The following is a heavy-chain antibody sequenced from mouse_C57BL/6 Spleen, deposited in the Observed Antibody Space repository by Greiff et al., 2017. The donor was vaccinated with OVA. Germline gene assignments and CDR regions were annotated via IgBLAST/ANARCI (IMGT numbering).Heavy chain of an antibody. D-gene: IGHD1-1*01. J-gene: IGHJ2*01. CDR3: ARGTTVVAPDDY. V-gene: IGHV1-64*01. CDR1: GYTFTSYW. Sequence: QVQLQQPGAELVKPGASVKLSCKASGYTFTSYWMHWVKQRPGQGLEWIGMIHPNSGSTNYNEKFKSKATLTVDKSSSTAYMQLSSLTSEDSAVYYCARGTTVVAPDDYWGKGTTLTVSS. CDR2: IHPNSGST.